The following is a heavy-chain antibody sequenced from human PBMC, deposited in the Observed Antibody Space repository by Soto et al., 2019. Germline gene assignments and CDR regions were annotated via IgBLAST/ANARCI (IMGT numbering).Heavy chain of an antibody. CDR1: GFTFDDYA. Sequence: GGSLRLSCAASGFTFDDYAMHWVRQAPGKGLEWVSGISWNSGSIGYADSVKGRFTISRDNAKNSLYLQMNSLRAEDTALYYCAKDISDFWSGYSLTYYYYGMDVWGQGTTVTVSS. J-gene: IGHJ6*02. V-gene: IGHV3-9*01. CDR2: ISWNSGSI. CDR3: AKDISDFWSGYSLTYYYYGMDV. D-gene: IGHD3-3*01.